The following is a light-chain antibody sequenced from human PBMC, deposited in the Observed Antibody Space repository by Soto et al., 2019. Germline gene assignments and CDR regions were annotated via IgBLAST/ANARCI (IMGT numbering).Light chain of an antibody. Sequence: QSALTQPASVSGSPGQSITISCTGTSSDVGGYNYVSWYQQYPGKAPKLVIYDVSNRPSGVSNRFSGSKSGNTASLTISGLQAEEEADYYCSSFTGSRTPCVFGTGTKVTVL. CDR2: DVS. J-gene: IGLJ1*01. CDR3: SSFTGSRTPCV. V-gene: IGLV2-14*01. CDR1: SSDVGGYNY.